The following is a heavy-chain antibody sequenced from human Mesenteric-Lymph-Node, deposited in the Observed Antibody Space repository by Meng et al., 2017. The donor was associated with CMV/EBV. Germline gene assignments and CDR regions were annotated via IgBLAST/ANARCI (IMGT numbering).Heavy chain of an antibody. CDR2: INWNGGST. Sequence: GESLKISCAASGFTFDDYGMSWVRQAPGKGLEWVSGINWNGGSTGYADSVKGRFTISRDNAKNSLYLQMNSLRAEDTAVYYCARGGYNRYYYYGMDVWGQGTTVTVSS. D-gene: IGHD1-14*01. J-gene: IGHJ6*02. CDR3: ARGGYNRYYYYGMDV. CDR1: GFTFDDYG. V-gene: IGHV3-20*04.